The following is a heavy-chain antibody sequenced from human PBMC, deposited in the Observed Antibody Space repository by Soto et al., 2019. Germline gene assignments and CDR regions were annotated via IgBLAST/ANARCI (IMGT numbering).Heavy chain of an antibody. V-gene: IGHV3-72*01. Sequence: EVQLVESGGGLVQPGGSLRLSCAASGFTFSAHSMAWVRQAPGKGLEWVGRIKNKANSYTTEYAASVEGRFTISREDSQNSLYLQMNSLKTEDTAVYYCARVSLVGPSGGRYFDYWGQGSQVAVSS. D-gene: IGHD1-26*01. CDR2: IKNKANSYTT. CDR1: GFTFSAHS. CDR3: ARVSLVGPSGGRYFDY. J-gene: IGHJ4*02.